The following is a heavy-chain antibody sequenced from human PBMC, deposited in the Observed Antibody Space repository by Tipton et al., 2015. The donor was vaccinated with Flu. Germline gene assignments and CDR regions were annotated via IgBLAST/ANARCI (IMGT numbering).Heavy chain of an antibody. CDR3: ARRPSGAMEGHYFDS. D-gene: IGHD3-10*01. CDR1: GGSFSGHY. J-gene: IGHJ4*02. V-gene: IGHV4-34*01. CDR2: VNYSGST. Sequence: TLSLTCAVYGGSFSGHYWTWIRQPPGMGLEWIGEVNYSGSTSYNPSLKSRVTMSVDTSKNQFSLKVNSVTAADTAVYYCARRPSGAMEGHYFDSWGQGTLVTVSS.